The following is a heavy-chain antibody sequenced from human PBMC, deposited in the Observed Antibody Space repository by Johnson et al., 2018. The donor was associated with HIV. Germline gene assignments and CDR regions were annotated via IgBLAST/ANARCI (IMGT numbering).Heavy chain of an antibody. CDR3: ARERFSDMLTGYHAFDV. CDR2: INQDGSEM. Sequence: VQLVESGGGVVRPGGSLRLSCAASGFTFSTYWMSWVRQAPGKGLEWLANINQDGSEMYYVDSVKGRFTISRDNAKNSLFLQMNSLRAEDTAVYYCARERFSDMLTGYHAFDVWGQGTMVTVSS. CDR1: GFTFSTYW. J-gene: IGHJ3*01. D-gene: IGHD3-9*01. V-gene: IGHV3-7*01.